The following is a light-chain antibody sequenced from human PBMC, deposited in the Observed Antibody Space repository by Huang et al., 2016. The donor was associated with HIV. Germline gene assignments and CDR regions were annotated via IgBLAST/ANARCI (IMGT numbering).Light chain of an antibody. J-gene: IGKJ1*01. CDR1: QIVSSSY. Sequence: EIVLTQSPGTLSLSPGERATLSCRASQIVSSSYLAWYQQKPGQAPRLLIYGASSRATGIPDRFSGSGSGTDFTLTISRLEPEDFAVYYCQQYGSSSTWTFGQGTKVEIK. CDR3: QQYGSSSTWT. V-gene: IGKV3-20*01. CDR2: GAS.